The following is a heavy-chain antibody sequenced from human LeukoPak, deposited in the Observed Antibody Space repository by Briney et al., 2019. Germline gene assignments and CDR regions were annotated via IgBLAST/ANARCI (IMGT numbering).Heavy chain of an antibody. CDR2: IYNSEST. CDR1: GGSISGYY. D-gene: IGHD6-13*01. J-gene: IGHJ4*02. CDR3: ARHRVPAAATSFDY. V-gene: IGHV4-59*08. Sequence: SETLPLTCTVSGGSISGYYWSWIRQPPGKGLEWIGYIYNSESTNYNPSLRSRVTISADTSKNQFSLKLSSVTAADTAVYFCARHRVPAAATSFDYWGQGTLVTVSS.